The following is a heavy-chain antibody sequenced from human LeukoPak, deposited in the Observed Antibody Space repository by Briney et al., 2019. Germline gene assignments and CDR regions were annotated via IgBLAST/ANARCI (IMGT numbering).Heavy chain of an antibody. D-gene: IGHD3-3*01. V-gene: IGHV7-4-1*02. Sequence: ASVKVSCKASGYTFTSYAMNWVRQAPGQGLEWMGWINTNTGNPTYAQGFTGRFVFSLDTSVSTAYLQISSLKAEDTAVYYCARGALYYDFWSGYPNWFDPWGQGTLVTVSS. CDR3: ARGALYYDFWSGYPNWFDP. CDR2: INTNTGNP. CDR1: GYTFTSYA. J-gene: IGHJ5*02.